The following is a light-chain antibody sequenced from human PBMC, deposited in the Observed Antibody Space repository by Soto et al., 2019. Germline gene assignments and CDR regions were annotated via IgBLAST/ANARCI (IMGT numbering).Light chain of an antibody. CDR3: QQYNNWWT. Sequence: EIVMTQSPATLSVSPGERATLSCRASQSVSTSLAWYQQKPGQAPRPLISGASTRATGVPARFSGSGSETEFTLTISSLQSEDFAVYYCQQYNNWWTFGQGTKVEIK. CDR2: GAS. V-gene: IGKV3-15*01. J-gene: IGKJ1*01. CDR1: QSVSTS.